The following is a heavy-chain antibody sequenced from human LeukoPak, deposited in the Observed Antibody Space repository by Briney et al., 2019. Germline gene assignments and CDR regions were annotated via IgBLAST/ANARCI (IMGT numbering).Heavy chain of an antibody. CDR3: ARRGGGYSGFRRLPLDY. Sequence: GESLQISCQGSGSSFTSYWIGWVRQLPGKGLEWMGIIYPGDSDTRYSPSFQGQVTISADKSISTAYLQWSSLKASDTAMYYCARRGGGYSGFRRLPLDYWGQGTLVTVSS. J-gene: IGHJ4*02. CDR1: GSSFTSYW. V-gene: IGHV5-51*01. CDR2: IYPGDSDT. D-gene: IGHD5-12*01.